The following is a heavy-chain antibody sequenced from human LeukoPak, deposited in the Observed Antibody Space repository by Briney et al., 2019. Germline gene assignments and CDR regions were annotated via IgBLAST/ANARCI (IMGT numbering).Heavy chain of an antibody. CDR1: GFTFSSYA. J-gene: IGHJ5*02. Sequence: EGSLRLSCAASGFTFSSYAMSWVRQAPGKGLEWVSAISGGGGSTYYADSVKGRFTISRDNSKNTLYLQMNSLRAEDTAVYYCAKESANWGYNWFDPWGQGTLVTVSS. CDR3: AKESANWGYNWFDP. CDR2: ISGGGGST. D-gene: IGHD7-27*01. V-gene: IGHV3-23*01.